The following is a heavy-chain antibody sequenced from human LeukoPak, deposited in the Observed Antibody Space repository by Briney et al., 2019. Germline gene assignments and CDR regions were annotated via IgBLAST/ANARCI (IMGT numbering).Heavy chain of an antibody. V-gene: IGHV4-39*01. CDR3: ARPYDSSGYYLDY. CDR2: IYYGGST. D-gene: IGHD3-22*01. J-gene: IGHJ4*02. CDR1: GGSISSSSYY. Sequence: SETLSLTCTVSGGSISSSSYYWGWIRQPPGKGLEWIGSIYYGGSTYYNPSLKSRVTISVDTSKNQFSLKLSSVTAADTAVYYCARPYDSSGYYLDYWGQGTLVTVSS.